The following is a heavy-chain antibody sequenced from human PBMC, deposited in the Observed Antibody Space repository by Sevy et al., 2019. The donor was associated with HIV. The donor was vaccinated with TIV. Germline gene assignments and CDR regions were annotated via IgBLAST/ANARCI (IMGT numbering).Heavy chain of an antibody. CDR2: INPNSGGT. Sequence: ASVKVSCKASGYTFSAYSIHWVRQAPGQGLEWMGRINPNSGGTDFAQKFQGRVTVTRHTSISTAYMELSSLTDDDTAVYFSARSIYNPYHYESGGYCAFDIWGQGTMVTVSS. V-gene: IGHV1-2*06. D-gene: IGHD3-22*01. J-gene: IGHJ3*02. CDR3: ARSIYNPYHYESGGYCAFDI. CDR1: GYTFSAYS.